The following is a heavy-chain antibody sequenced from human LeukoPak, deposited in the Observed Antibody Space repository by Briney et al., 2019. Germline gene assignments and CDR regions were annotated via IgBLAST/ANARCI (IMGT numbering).Heavy chain of an antibody. CDR2: IIHIFGIA. Sequence: SVKVSCKASGGTFSSYAISWVRQAPGQGLEWMGRIIHIFGIANYAQKFQGRVTITADKSTSTAYMELSSLRSEDTAVYYCARERGYSGSYCFDYWGQGTLVTVSS. CDR3: ARERGYSGSYCFDY. CDR1: GGTFSSYA. J-gene: IGHJ4*02. V-gene: IGHV1-69*04. D-gene: IGHD1-26*01.